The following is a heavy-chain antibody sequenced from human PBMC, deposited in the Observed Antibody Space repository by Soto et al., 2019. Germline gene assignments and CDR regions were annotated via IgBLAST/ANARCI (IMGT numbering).Heavy chain of an antibody. J-gene: IGHJ6*02. CDR2: ITSNGGNT. D-gene: IGHD2-21*01. Sequence: EVPLVESGGGLVQPGGSLRLSCAASGFTFSSYAMHWVRQAPGEGLEYVSDITSNGGNTDYASSVKGRFTISRDNSKNTLYLQMGSLRAEDMAVYYCARRIPFGYGMDVWGQGTTVTVSS. V-gene: IGHV3-64*01. CDR1: GFTFSSYA. CDR3: ARRIPFGYGMDV.